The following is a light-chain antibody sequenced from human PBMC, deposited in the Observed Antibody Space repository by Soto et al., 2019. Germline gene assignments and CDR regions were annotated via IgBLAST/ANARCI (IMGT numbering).Light chain of an antibody. CDR3: QEYFQWPPGM. J-gene: IGKJ1*01. CDR1: QFVSSR. V-gene: IGKV3-15*01. CDR2: DTS. Sequence: EIVVTQSPATLSASPGERVTLSCRASQFVSSRLAWYQQRPGQVPRLLIYDTSTRALGISARFSGSGSGTEFTRTLSGLQSEDFAVSYCQEYFQWPPGMFGPGTTVDIK.